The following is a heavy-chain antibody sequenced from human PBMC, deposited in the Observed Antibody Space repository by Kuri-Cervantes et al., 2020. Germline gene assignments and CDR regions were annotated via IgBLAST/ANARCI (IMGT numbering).Heavy chain of an antibody. CDR1: GGSISSSNW. V-gene: IGHV4-4*02. CDR3: ASVVLAAAGPIFDY. Sequence: SETLSLTCAVSGGSISSSNWWSWVRQPPGKGLEWIGEIYHSGSTNYNPSLKSRVTISVDKSKNQFSLKLSSVTAADTAVYYCASVVLAAAGPIFDYWGQGTLVTVSS. CDR2: IYHSGST. J-gene: IGHJ4*02. D-gene: IGHD6-13*01.